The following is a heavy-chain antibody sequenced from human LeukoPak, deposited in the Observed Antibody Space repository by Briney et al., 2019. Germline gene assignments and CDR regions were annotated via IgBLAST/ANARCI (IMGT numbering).Heavy chain of an antibody. Sequence: SQTLSLTCAISGDSVSSNSAAWNWIRQSPSRGLEWLGRTYYRSKWYNDYAVSVKSRITINPDTSKNQFSLQLNSVTPEDTAVYYCARVSFSGGYYLSNPWFDPWGQGTLVTVSS. CDR2: TYYRSKWYN. D-gene: IGHD3-22*01. CDR3: ARVSFSGGYYLSNPWFDP. CDR1: GDSVSSNSAA. V-gene: IGHV6-1*01. J-gene: IGHJ5*02.